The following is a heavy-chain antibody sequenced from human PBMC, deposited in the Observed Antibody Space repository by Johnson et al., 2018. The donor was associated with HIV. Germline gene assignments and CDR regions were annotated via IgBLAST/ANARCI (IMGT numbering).Heavy chain of an antibody. D-gene: IGHD4-17*01. V-gene: IGHV3-30*02. J-gene: IGHJ3*02. CDR1: GFTFRTYG. Sequence: QVQLVESGGGVVQPGGSLRLSCAASGFTFRTYGIHWVRQAPGKGLAWVTFIRYDGSNKYYADSVKGRFTISRDNSKNTLYLQMNSLRAGDTAVYYCARAYGDYEDAFDIWGQGTMVTVSS. CDR2: IRYDGSNK. CDR3: ARAYGDYEDAFDI.